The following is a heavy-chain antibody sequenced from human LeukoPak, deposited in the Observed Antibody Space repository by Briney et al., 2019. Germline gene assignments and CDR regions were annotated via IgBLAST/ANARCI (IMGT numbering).Heavy chain of an antibody. CDR2: ISGSGGST. CDR1: GFTFSTSA. Sequence: GGSLRLSCAASGFTFSTSAMSWGRQAPGKGLEWVSAISGSGGSTYYADSVKGRFTISRDNSKNTLYLQMNSLRAEDTAVYYCAKDGHCSSTSCYTYDYWGQGTLVTVSS. J-gene: IGHJ4*02. D-gene: IGHD2-2*02. CDR3: AKDGHCSSTSCYTYDY. V-gene: IGHV3-23*01.